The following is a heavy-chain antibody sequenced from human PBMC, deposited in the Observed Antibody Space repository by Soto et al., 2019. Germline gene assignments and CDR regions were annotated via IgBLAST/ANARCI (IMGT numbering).Heavy chain of an antibody. Sequence: ASVKVSCKASGYTFTSYAMHWVRQAPGQRLEWMGWINAGNGNTKYSQKFQGRVTITRDTSASTAYMEPSSLRSEDTAVYYCARDLGSSPYYYYYGMDVWGQGTTVTVSS. J-gene: IGHJ6*02. CDR3: ARDLGSSPYYYYYGMDV. V-gene: IGHV1-3*01. CDR2: INAGNGNT. CDR1: GYTFTSYA. D-gene: IGHD6-6*01.